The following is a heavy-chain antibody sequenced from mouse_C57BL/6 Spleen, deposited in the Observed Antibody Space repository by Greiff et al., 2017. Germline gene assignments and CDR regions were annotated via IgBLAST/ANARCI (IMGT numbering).Heavy chain of an antibody. CDR3: TTSYSNYEFFYYAMDD. D-gene: IGHD2-5*01. Sequence: VQLKESGAELVRPGASVKLSCTASGFNIKDYYMHWVKQRPEQGLEWIGRIDPEDGDTEYAPKFQGKATMTADTSSNTAYLQRSSLTSEDTAVYYCTTSYSNYEFFYYAMDDWGQGTSVTVSS. J-gene: IGHJ4*01. CDR2: IDPEDGDT. CDR1: GFNIKDYY. V-gene: IGHV14-1*01.